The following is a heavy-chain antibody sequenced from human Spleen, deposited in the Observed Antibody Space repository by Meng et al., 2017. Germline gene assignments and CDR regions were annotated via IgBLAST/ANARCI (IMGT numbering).Heavy chain of an antibody. CDR3: ARDTDSGYVPSYYYYGMDV. J-gene: IGHJ6*02. CDR2: IYYSGST. D-gene: IGHD5-12*01. Sequence: GSLRLSCTVSGGSISSSSYYWGWIRQPPGKGLEWIGSIYYSGSTYYNPSLKSRVTISVDTSKNQFSLKLSSVTAADTAVYYCARDTDSGYVPSYYYYGMDVWGQGTTVTVSS. CDR1: GGSISSSSYY. V-gene: IGHV4-39*07.